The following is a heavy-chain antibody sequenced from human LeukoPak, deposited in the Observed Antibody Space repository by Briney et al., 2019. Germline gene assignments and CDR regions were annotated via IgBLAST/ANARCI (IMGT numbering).Heavy chain of an antibody. CDR3: ASALTPTLDHWTYYYYMDV. V-gene: IGHV3-20*04. CDR1: GFTFDDYG. CDR2: INWNGGST. D-gene: IGHD1-1*01. J-gene: IGHJ6*03. Sequence: GGSLRLSCAASGFTFDDYGMSWVRQAPGKGLEGVSGINWNGGSTGYADSVKGRFTISRDNAKNSLYLQMNSLRAEDTALYYFASALTPTLDHWTYYYYMDVWGKGTTVTVSS.